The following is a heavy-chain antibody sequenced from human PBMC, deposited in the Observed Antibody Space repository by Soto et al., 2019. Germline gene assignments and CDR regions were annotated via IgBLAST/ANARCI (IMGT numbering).Heavy chain of an antibody. J-gene: IGHJ4*02. CDR1: GGSISSFY. Sequence: SETLSLTCTVSGGSISSFYWSWIRQPDGKALEWIGRIYSSESTNYNPSLKTRVTMSVDTSKNQLSLKLSSVTAADTAVYYCERDRLTDSSGCYFDYWGRGTLV. D-gene: IGHD3-22*01. CDR2: IYSSEST. CDR3: ERDRLTDSSGCYFDY. V-gene: IGHV4-4*07.